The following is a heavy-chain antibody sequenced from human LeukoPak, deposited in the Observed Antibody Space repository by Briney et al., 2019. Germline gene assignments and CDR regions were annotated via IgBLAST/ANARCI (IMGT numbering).Heavy chain of an antibody. Sequence: GGSLRLSCAASGFTFSNAWMSWVRQAPGKGLEWVGRIKSKTDGGTTDYAAPVKGRFTISRDDSKNTLYLQMNSLKTEDTAVYYCTTGVLAGATRQPKNDYWGQGTLVTVSS. D-gene: IGHD1-26*01. CDR2: IKSKTDGGTT. CDR3: TTGVLAGATRQPKNDY. CDR1: GFTFSNAW. V-gene: IGHV3-15*01. J-gene: IGHJ4*02.